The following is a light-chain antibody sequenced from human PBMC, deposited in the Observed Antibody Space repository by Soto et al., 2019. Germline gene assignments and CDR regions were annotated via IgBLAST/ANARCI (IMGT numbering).Light chain of an antibody. CDR1: QSVSTW. CDR2: DAF. CDR3: QQYNSYSPLT. Sequence: IRMTQSPSSLSASTGDRVTITCRASQSVSTWLAWYQQKPGKAPKLLIFDAFSLESGVPSRFSGSRSGTEFTLTISSLQPDDYATYYCQQYNSYSPLTFGGGTTVDIK. J-gene: IGKJ4*01. V-gene: IGKV1-5*01.